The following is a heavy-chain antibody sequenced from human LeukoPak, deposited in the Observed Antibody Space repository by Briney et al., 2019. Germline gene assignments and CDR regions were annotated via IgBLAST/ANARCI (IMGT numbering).Heavy chain of an antibody. CDR1: GFTFSSYA. D-gene: IGHD3-22*01. CDR3: STGGYYDSSGYLDY. J-gene: IGHJ4*02. V-gene: IGHV3-23*01. CDR2: ISGSGDST. Sequence: GGSLRLSCAASGFTFSSYAMSWVRQAPGKGLEWVSAISGSGDSTYYAGSVKGRFTSSRDNSKSTLYLQMNSLRAEDTAVYYCSTGGYYDSSGYLDYWGQGTLVSVSS.